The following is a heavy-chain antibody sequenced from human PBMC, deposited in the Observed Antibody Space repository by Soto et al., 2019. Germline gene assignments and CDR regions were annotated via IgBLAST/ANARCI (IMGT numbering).Heavy chain of an antibody. CDR3: AKARSASYLYYFDC. CDR2: ISGTGINT. J-gene: IGHJ4*02. CDR1: GSIFSNYA. Sequence: PGGSLRLSCAASGSIFSNYAMNWVRQAPGKGLEWVSGISGTGINTYYADSVKGRFTISRDKSKNRLYLQMSGLKVEDTAVYYCAKARSASYLYYFDCWGQGTLVTVSS. V-gene: IGHV3-23*01. D-gene: IGHD2-2*01.